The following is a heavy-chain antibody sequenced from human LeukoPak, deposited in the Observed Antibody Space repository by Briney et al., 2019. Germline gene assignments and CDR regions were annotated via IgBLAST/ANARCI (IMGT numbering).Heavy chain of an antibody. CDR3: ARDLVTVTKGFDI. Sequence: SETLSLTCAVSADSFSSHYWTWIRQPPGKGLEWIGYISYIGSTNYNPSLKSRVTISIDTSKNRFSLKLSSVTAADTAVYYCARDLVTVTKGFDIWGQGTMVSVSS. D-gene: IGHD4-17*01. V-gene: IGHV4-59*11. J-gene: IGHJ3*02. CDR1: ADSFSSHY. CDR2: ISYIGST.